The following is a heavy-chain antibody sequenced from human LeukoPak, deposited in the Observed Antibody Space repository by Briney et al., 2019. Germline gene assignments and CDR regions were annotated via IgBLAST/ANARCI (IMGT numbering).Heavy chain of an antibody. CDR3: AGVLEDTAMDNWFDP. J-gene: IGHJ5*02. CDR2: IIPILGIA. Sequence: SVKVFCKASGGTFSSYTISWVRQAPGQGLEWMGRIIPILGIANYAQKFQGRVTITADKSTSTAYMELSSLRPEDTAVYYCAGVLEDTAMDNWFDPWGQGTLVTVSS. D-gene: IGHD5-18*01. V-gene: IGHV1-69*02. CDR1: GGTFSSYT.